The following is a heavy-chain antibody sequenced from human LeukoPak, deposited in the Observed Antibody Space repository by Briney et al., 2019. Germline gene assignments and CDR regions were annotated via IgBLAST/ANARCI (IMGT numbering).Heavy chain of an antibody. V-gene: IGHV4-39*01. CDR1: GGSLSSSNYY. CDR3: ARRRAGRDWFDP. J-gene: IGHJ5*02. D-gene: IGHD6-19*01. CDR2: IYYSGNT. Sequence: SEAPSLTCAVSGGSLSSSNYYWGWIRQPPGQGLEWIGSIYYSGNTYYNPSLKSRVTISVDTSKNQFSLKLSSVTATDTAVYYCARRRAGRDWFDPWGQGTLVTVSS.